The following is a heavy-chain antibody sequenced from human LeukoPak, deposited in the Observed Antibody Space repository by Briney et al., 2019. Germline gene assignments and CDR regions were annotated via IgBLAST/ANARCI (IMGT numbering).Heavy chain of an antibody. D-gene: IGHD3-9*01. CDR3: ARDRLHYDSLTGYPAD. J-gene: IGHJ4*02. CDR2: IYSGGST. V-gene: IGHV3-66*01. CDR1: GLTVSSNY. Sequence: PGGSLRLSCADSGLTVSSNYMRWVRQAPGKGLEWVSVIYSGGSTNYADSVKGRFTISRDNSKNTLYLQMNSLRAEDTAVYYCARDRLHYDSLTGYPADWGQGTLVTVSS.